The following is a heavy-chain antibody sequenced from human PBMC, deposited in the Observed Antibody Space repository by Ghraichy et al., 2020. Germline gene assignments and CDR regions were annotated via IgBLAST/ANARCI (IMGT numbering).Heavy chain of an antibody. Sequence: SETLSLTCAVYGGSFSGYYWSWIRQPPGKGLEWIGEINHSGSTNYNPSLKSRVTISVDTSKNQFSLKLSSVTAADTAVYYCARVQPDSSGYYTTSAEYFQHWGQGTLVTVSS. CDR1: GGSFSGYY. CDR3: ARVQPDSSGYYTTSAEYFQH. D-gene: IGHD3-22*01. V-gene: IGHV4-34*01. J-gene: IGHJ1*01. CDR2: INHSGST.